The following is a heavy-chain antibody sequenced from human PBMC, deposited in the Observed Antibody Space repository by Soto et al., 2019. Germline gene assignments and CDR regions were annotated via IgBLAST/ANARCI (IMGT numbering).Heavy chain of an antibody. J-gene: IGHJ6*02. CDR3: ARDHILGMDV. Sequence: PSAPLSLTCSVSGSSISSYYWSWIRQPAGKGLEWIGRIYTSGSTNYNPSLKSRVTMSVDTSKNQFSLKLSSVTAADTAVYYCARDHILGMDVWGQGTTVTVSS. CDR2: IYTSGST. D-gene: IGHD2-2*02. V-gene: IGHV4-4*07. CDR1: GSSISSYY.